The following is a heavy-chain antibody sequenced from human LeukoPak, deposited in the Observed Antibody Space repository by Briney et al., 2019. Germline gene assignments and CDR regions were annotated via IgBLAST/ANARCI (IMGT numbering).Heavy chain of an antibody. Sequence: SETLSLTCTVSGGSVSSGGYYWSWIRQPPGKGLEWIGYIYYSGSTNYNPSLKSRVTISVDTSKSQFSLKLSSVTAADTAVYFCARHGVVSGSYYDYDYWGQGTLVTVSS. J-gene: IGHJ4*02. D-gene: IGHD1-26*01. CDR3: ARHGVVSGSYYDYDY. CDR1: GGSVSSGGYY. V-gene: IGHV4-61*08. CDR2: IYYSGST.